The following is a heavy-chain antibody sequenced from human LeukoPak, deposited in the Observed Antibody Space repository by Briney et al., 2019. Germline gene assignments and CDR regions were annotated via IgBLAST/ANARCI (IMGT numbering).Heavy chain of an antibody. Sequence: GGSLRLSCAGSGFTFSSSAMNWVRQAPGKGLEWVASINNVGSHIYYADSVKDRFTISRDNAKNSLYLQMNSLRAEDTAVYYCAKAGATTSGYYYYYMDVWGKGTTVTVSS. J-gene: IGHJ6*03. CDR2: INNVGSHI. D-gene: IGHD1-26*01. V-gene: IGHV3-21*04. CDR3: AKAGATTSGYYYYYMDV. CDR1: GFTFSSSA.